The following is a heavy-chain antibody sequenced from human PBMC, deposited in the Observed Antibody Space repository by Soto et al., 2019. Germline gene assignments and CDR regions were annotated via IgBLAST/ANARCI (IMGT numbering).Heavy chain of an antibody. CDR2: IWYDGSNK. J-gene: IGHJ4*02. V-gene: IGHV3-33*01. CDR3: ARERYYYDSSGYYFGFDY. CDR1: GFTFSSYG. Sequence: GGSLRLACAASGFTFSSYGMHWVRQAPGKGLEWVAVIWYDGSNKYYADSVKGRFTISRDNSKNTLYLQMNSLRAEDTAVYYCARERYYYDSSGYYFGFDYWGQGTLVTVSS. D-gene: IGHD3-22*01.